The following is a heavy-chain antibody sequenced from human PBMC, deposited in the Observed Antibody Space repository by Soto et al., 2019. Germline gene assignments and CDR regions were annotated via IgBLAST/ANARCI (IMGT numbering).Heavy chain of an antibody. CDR2: IYYSGST. CDR3: ARHQHDAVYFDY. J-gene: IGHJ4*02. V-gene: IGHV4-59*08. CDR1: GGSISSYY. Sequence: SETLSLTCTVSGGSISSYYWSWIRQPPGKGLEWIGYIYYSGSTNYNPSLKSRVTISVDTSKNQFSLKLSSVTAADTAVYYCARHQHDAVYFDYWGQGTLVTVSS.